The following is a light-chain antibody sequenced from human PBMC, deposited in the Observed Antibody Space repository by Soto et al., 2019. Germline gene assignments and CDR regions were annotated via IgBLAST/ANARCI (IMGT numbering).Light chain of an antibody. V-gene: IGLV2-14*03. CDR3: CSYTTRSTWV. Sequence: QSALTQPASVSGSPGQAITISCNGTASDVGSYNFVSWYQQHPGKAPKLMIYDVNKRPSGVSNRFSGSKSRSTASLTISGLQAEDEADYYCCSYTTRSTWVFGGGTKLTVL. CDR1: ASDVGSYNF. CDR2: DVN. J-gene: IGLJ3*02.